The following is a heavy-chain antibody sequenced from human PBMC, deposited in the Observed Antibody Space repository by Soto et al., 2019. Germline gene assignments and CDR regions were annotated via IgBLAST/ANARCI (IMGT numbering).Heavy chain of an antibody. V-gene: IGHV4-31*03. Sequence: SETLSLTCTVSGGSISSGGYYWSWIRQHPGKGLEWIGYIYYSGSTYYNPSLKSRVTISVDTSKNQFSLKLSSVTAADTAVYYCARDKNHYDSSGYYHDYGMDVSGQGTTVSVSS. CDR2: IYYSGST. J-gene: IGHJ6*02. D-gene: IGHD3-22*01. CDR3: ARDKNHYDSSGYYHDYGMDV. CDR1: GGSISSGGYY.